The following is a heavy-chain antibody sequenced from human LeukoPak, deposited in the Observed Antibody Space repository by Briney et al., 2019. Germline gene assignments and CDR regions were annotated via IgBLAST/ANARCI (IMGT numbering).Heavy chain of an antibody. Sequence: ASVKVSCKASGYTFTSYGISWVRQAPGQGLEWMGGIIPIFGTANYAQKFQGRVTITADESTSTAYMELSSLRSEDTAVYYCAGDPREVAFDIWGQRTMVTVSS. CDR1: GYTFTSYG. J-gene: IGHJ3*02. V-gene: IGHV1-69*13. CDR3: AGDPREVAFDI. CDR2: IIPIFGTA.